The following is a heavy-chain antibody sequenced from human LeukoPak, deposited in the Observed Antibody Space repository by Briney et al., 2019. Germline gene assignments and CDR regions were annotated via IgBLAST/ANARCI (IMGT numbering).Heavy chain of an antibody. Sequence: ASVKVSCKASGYTFTGYYMHWVRQAPGQGLEWMGWINPNSGGTNYAQKFQGRVTMSRDTSISTAYMELSRLRSDDTAVYYCARDGGLGSTVTHNWFDPWGQGTPATVSS. CDR1: GYTFTGYY. CDR2: INPNSGGT. D-gene: IGHD4-17*01. V-gene: IGHV1-2*02. CDR3: ARDGGLGSTVTHNWFDP. J-gene: IGHJ5*02.